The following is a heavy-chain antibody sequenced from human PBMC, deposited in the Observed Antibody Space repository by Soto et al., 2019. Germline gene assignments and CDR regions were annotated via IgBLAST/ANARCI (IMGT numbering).Heavy chain of an antibody. D-gene: IGHD6-19*01. J-gene: IGHJ6*02. Sequence: QVQLVQSGAEVKKPGSSVKVSCKASGGAFRSYTISWVRQAPGQGREWMGGITPIFGAANYAQKFEGRVTISANKSTTTAYMELSNLTSADTAVYYCARDEIAVANRVGLDVWGQGTTVIVSS. CDR1: GGAFRSYT. V-gene: IGHV1-69*06. CDR2: ITPIFGAA. CDR3: ARDEIAVANRVGLDV.